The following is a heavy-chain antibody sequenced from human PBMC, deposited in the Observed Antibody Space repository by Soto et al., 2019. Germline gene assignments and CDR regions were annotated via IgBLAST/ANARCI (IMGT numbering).Heavy chain of an antibody. CDR3: ASDDVGRSDCDLGY. CDR2: TYPDGNNK. D-gene: IGHD2-21*01. CDR1: GFTFSSHA. J-gene: IGHJ1*01. Sequence: QMHLVESGRGVVQPGGSLRLSCAVSGFTFSSHAMHWVRQPPGKGLEWVALTYPDGNNKYYADSVKGRFTTSRDNSKNTMYLQMNSLRVEDTAVYYCASDDVGRSDCDLGYWGHGALVTVSS. V-gene: IGHV3-30-3*01.